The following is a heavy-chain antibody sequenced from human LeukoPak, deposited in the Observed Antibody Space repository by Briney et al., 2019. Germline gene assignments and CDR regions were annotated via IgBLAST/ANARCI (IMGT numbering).Heavy chain of an antibody. CDR2: IYYSGST. D-gene: IGHD1-14*01. J-gene: IGHJ3*01. Sequence: KSSETLSLTCTVSGGSISSSSYYWGWIRQPPGKGLEWIGSIYYSGSTYYNPSLKSRVTISVDTSKNQFSLKLSSVTAADTAVYFCARDLSGTDAFNVWGQGTMVTVSS. V-gene: IGHV4-39*07. CDR1: GGSISSSSYY. CDR3: ARDLSGTDAFNV.